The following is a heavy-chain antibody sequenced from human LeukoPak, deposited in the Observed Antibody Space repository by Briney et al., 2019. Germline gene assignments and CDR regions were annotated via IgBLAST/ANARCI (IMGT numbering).Heavy chain of an antibody. CDR3: ARSPRQQLGPPDY. CDR2: IHYSGNI. V-gene: IGHV4-61*01. J-gene: IGHJ4*02. CDR1: GGSVSSGSYS. D-gene: IGHD6-13*01. Sequence: SETLSLTCTVSGGSVSSGSYSWSWIRQPPGKGLEWIGYIHYSGNINSNPSLKSRVTLSVDTSKNQFSLKLNSVTAADTAVYYCARSPRQQLGPPDYWGQGTLATVSS.